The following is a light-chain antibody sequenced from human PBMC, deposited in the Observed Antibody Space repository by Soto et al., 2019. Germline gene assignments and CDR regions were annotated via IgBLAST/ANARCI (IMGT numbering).Light chain of an antibody. V-gene: IGKV1-39*01. CDR1: QSISSY. CDR2: AAS. CDR3: QQSYSTPFT. Sequence: DIQMTQSPSSLSASVGDRVTITCRASQSISSYLNWYQQKPGKAPKRLIYAASSLQSGVPSRFSGSGSGTVFTLTISSLQPEDFATYYCQQSYSTPFTFVPGTKVDIK. J-gene: IGKJ3*01.